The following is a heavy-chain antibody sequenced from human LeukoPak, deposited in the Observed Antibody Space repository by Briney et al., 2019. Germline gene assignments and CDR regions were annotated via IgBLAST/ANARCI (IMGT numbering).Heavy chain of an antibody. CDR2: INPSGGST. D-gene: IGHD4-23*01. Sequence: ASVKVSCKASGYTFTNYYMHWVRQAPGQGLEWMGIINPSGGSTSYAQRFQGRVTMTRDTSTSTVYMELSSLRSEDTAVYYCARVDYGGNLDYWGQGTLVTVSS. J-gene: IGHJ4*02. V-gene: IGHV1-46*01. CDR3: ARVDYGGNLDY. CDR1: GYTFTNYY.